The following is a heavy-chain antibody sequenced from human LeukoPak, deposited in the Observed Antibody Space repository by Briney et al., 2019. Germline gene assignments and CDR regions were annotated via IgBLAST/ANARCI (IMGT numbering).Heavy chain of an antibody. D-gene: IGHD6-13*01. J-gene: IGHJ4*02. CDR1: GGSFSGYY. CDR2: INHSGST. V-gene: IGHV4-34*01. CDR3: ASLSRPYSSSWGGYFDY. Sequence: SETLTLTCAVDGGSFSGYYWSWIRQPPGKGLEWIGEINHSGSTNYNPSLKSRVTISVDTSKNQFSLKLSSVTAADTAVYYCASLSRPYSSSWGGYFDYWGQGTLVTVSS.